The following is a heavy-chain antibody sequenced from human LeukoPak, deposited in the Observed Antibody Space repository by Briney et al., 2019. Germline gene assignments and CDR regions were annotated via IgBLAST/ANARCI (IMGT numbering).Heavy chain of an antibody. D-gene: IGHD3-10*01. CDR3: ARCWGYGSGSYPPDY. CDR2: INTDGSST. V-gene: IGHV3-74*01. CDR1: GFTFSNYW. J-gene: IGHJ4*02. Sequence: GGSLRLSCAASGFTFSNYWMHWVRQAPGKGLVWVSRINTDGSSTNYADSVKGRFTISRDNAKNTLYLQMNSLRAEDTAVYYCARCWGYGSGSYPPDYWGQGTLVTVSS.